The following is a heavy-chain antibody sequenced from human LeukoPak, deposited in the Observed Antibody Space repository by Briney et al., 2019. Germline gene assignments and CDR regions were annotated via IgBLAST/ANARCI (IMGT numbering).Heavy chain of an antibody. CDR1: GGSISSSSYY. D-gene: IGHD7-27*01. Sequence: SETLSLTCTVSGGSISSSSYYWGWIRQPPGKGLEWIGSIYYSGSTNYNPSLKSRVTISVDTSKNQFSLKLSSVTAADTAMYYCARQTGAYYYYMDVWGQGTLVTVSS. V-gene: IGHV4-39*01. J-gene: IGHJ6*03. CDR2: IYYSGST. CDR3: ARQTGAYYYYMDV.